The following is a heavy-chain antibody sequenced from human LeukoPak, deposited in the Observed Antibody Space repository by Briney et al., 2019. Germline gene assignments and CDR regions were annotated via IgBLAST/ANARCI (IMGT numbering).Heavy chain of an antibody. CDR2: IYPNNGAT. J-gene: IGHJ5*02. CDR3: ARVLKSRTWFDP. Sequence: ASVKVSCKASGYTFSGTGWYLYWLRQAPGQGLECMGWIYPNNGATAYAQKFQGRVAMTRDTSITTAYMELSRLRPDDTAVYYCARVLKSRTWFDPWGQGTLVTVSS. CDR1: GYTFSGTGWY. D-gene: IGHD3-10*01. V-gene: IGHV1-2*02.